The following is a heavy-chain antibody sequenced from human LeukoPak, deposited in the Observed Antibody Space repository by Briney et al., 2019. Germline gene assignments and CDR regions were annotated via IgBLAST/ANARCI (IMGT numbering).Heavy chain of an antibody. CDR2: TYYRSKWYN. CDR3: ARGMVRGVIMGQNWFDP. V-gene: IGHV6-1*01. D-gene: IGHD3-10*01. J-gene: IGHJ5*02. Sequence: SQTLSLTCAISGDSVSSNSAAWNWIRPSPSRGLEWLGRTYYRSKWYNDYAVSVKSRITINPDTSKNQFSLQLNSVTPEDTAVYYCARGMVRGVIMGQNWFDPWGQGTLVTVSS. CDR1: GDSVSSNSAA.